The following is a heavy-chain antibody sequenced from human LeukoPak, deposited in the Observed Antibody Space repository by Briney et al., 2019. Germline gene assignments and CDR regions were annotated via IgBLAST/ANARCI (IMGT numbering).Heavy chain of an antibody. J-gene: IGHJ4*02. Sequence: ASVMVSCKASGYTFTGYYIHWVRQAPGQGLEWMGWINPDSGGTNYAQKFQGRVTMTRDTSISTAYMELNRLRSDDTAVYYCAKTGLGYSASDYWGQGTLVTVSS. CDR2: INPDSGGT. CDR3: AKTGLGYSASDY. D-gene: IGHD6-13*01. V-gene: IGHV1-2*02. CDR1: GYTFTGYY.